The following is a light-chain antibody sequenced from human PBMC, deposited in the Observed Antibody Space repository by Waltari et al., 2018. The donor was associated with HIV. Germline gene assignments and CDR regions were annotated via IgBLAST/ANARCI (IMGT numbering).Light chain of an antibody. CDR2: GNS. J-gene: IGLJ2*01. V-gene: IGLV1-40*01. CDR1: SSNIGAAID. Sequence: QSELTQPPSVSAAPGQRATISCTGSSSNIGAAIDVTWYQQVPGRAPKVVIYGNSNRPSGVPDRFSGSKSGSSASLVITGLQSEDEADYYCQSYDSNLSGLFGGGTKVTVL. CDR3: QSYDSNLSGL.